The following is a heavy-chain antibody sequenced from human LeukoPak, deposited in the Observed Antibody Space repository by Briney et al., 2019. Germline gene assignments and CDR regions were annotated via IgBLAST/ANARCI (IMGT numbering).Heavy chain of an antibody. J-gene: IGHJ4*02. D-gene: IGHD6-19*01. V-gene: IGHV3-30*04. CDR3: ARVQGGGYRTADY. CDR2: IVEDGTNQ. Sequence: QAGGSLRLSCAASGFTFNNYLMHWVRQAPGKGLDWVAVIVEDGTNQYYADSVKGRFTISRDNSKNTLFLQMNSLRSEDTAMYYCARVQGGGYRTADYWGQGTLVTVSS. CDR1: GFTFNNYL.